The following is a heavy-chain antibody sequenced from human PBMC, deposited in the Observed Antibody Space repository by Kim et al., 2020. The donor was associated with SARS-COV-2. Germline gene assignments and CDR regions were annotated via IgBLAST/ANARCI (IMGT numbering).Heavy chain of an antibody. J-gene: IGHJ4*02. CDR3: ARDSEVLGLDY. Sequence: KYYADSGKGRFTISRDNSKNTLYLQMNSLRADDTAVYFCARDSEVLGLDYWGQGTLVTVSS. D-gene: IGHD1-26*01. CDR2: K. V-gene: IGHV3-33*01.